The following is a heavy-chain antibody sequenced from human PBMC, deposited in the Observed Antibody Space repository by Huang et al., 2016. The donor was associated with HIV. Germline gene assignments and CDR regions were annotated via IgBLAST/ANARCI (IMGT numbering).Heavy chain of an antibody. J-gene: IGHJ4*02. V-gene: IGHV5-51*01. CDR3: ARQGLWLPPTDPFDY. CDR2: IYPGDSDP. D-gene: IGHD3-10*01. CDR1: GYNFDSYW. Sequence: EVHLVQSGAEVKEPGESLKISCQASGYNFDSYWIGWVRQMPGTGLEWSGVIYPGDSDPRYAPSFQGQVTISAAQSINTAYLQWSSLKASDTAIYFCARQGLWLPPTDPFDYWGQGTPVTVSA.